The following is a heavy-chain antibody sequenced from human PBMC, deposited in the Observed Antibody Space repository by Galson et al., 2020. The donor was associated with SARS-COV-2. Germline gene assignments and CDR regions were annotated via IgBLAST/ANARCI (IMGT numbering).Heavy chain of an antibody. CDR2: IYTSGST. CDR1: GGSISSGSYY. V-gene: IGHV4-61*02. CDR3: ARTVVVTAIHYRGSAFDI. J-gene: IGHJ3*02. Sequence: SETLSLTCTVSGGSISSGSYYWSWIRQPAGKGLEWIGRIYTSGSTNYNPSLKSRVTISVDTSKNQFSLKLSSVTAADTAVYYCARTVVVTAIHYRGSAFDIWGQGTMVTVSS. D-gene: IGHD2-21*02.